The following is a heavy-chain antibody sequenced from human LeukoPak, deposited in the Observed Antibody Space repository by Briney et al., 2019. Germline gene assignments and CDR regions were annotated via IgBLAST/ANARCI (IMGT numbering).Heavy chain of an antibody. CDR2: ITGSGVST. CDR3: AKRGYHDSSGYHDAFDI. J-gene: IGHJ3*02. Sequence: GGSLRLSCAASGFTFSIYAMSWVRQAPGKGLEWVSTITGSGVSTYYADSVKGRFTVSRDNSKNTLDVQMNSLRAEDTAVYYCAKRGYHDSSGYHDAFDIWGQGTMVTVSS. D-gene: IGHD3-22*01. CDR1: GFTFSIYA. V-gene: IGHV3-23*01.